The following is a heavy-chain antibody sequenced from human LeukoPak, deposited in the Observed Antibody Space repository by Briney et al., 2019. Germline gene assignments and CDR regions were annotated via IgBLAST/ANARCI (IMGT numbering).Heavy chain of an antibody. J-gene: IGHJ5*02. D-gene: IGHD3-22*01. CDR3: ARDPYYYSSGYYYGGNWFDP. V-gene: IGHV1-69*05. CDR1: GGTFSSYA. CDR2: IIPIFGTA. Sequence: SVKVSCKASGGTFSSYAISWVRQAPGQGLGWMGGIIPIFGTANYAQKFQGRVTITTDESTSTAYMELSSLRSEDTAVYYCARDPYYYSSGYYYGGNWFDPWGQGTLVTVSS.